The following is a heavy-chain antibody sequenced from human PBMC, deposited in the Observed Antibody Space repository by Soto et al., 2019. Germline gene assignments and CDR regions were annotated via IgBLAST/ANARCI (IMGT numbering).Heavy chain of an antibody. D-gene: IGHD2-15*01. CDR1: GYTFTGYY. V-gene: IGHV1-69*01. CDR2: IIPIFGTA. Sequence: QVQLVQSGAEVKKPGASVKVSCKASGYTFTGYYMHWVRQAPGQGLEWMGWIIPIFGTANYAQKFQGRVTITADESTSTAYMELSSLRSEDTAVYYCARGIKGYCSGGSCRNWFDPWGQGTLVTVSS. J-gene: IGHJ5*02. CDR3: ARGIKGYCSGGSCRNWFDP.